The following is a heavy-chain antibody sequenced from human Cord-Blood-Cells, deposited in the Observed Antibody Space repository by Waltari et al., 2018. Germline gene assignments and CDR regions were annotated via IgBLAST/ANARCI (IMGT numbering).Heavy chain of an antibody. CDR1: GGSFSGYY. CDR3: ASVRGYDFWSGYFNWFDP. D-gene: IGHD3-3*01. V-gene: IGHV4-34*01. CDR2: IKHSGST. Sequence: QVQLQQWGAGLLKPSETLSLTCAVYGGSFSGYYWSWIRQPPGKGLGWIGEIKHSGSTNYNPPLKSRVTISVDTSKNQFSLKLSSVTAADTAVYYCASVRGYDFWSGYFNWFDPWGQGTLVTVSS. J-gene: IGHJ5*02.